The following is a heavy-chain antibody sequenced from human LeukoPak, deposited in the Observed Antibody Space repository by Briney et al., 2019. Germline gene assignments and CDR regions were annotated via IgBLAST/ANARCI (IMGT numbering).Heavy chain of an antibody. CDR2: INHSGST. CDR3: ARSVKAVGATTYRR. V-gene: IGHV4-34*01. D-gene: IGHD1-26*01. CDR1: GGSFSGYY. J-gene: IGHJ4*02. Sequence: TASETLSLTCAVYGGSFSGYYWSWIRQPPGKGLEWIGEINHSGSTNYNPSLKSRVTISVDTSKNQFSLKLSSVTAADTAVYYCARSVKAVGATTYRRWGQGTLVTVSS.